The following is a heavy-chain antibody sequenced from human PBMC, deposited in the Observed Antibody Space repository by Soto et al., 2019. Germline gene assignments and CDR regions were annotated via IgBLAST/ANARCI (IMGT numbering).Heavy chain of an antibody. CDR2: IGPESGAT. CDR3: GRGRSGQIVVFY. J-gene: IGHJ4*02. D-gene: IGHD1-26*01. CDR1: GYTFTGHY. Sequence: SLKVSCKASGYTFTGHYIQWVRQAPEQGPEWMGEIGPESGATRYAQRFQGRVTMTRDMSITTVYMELNNLSPDDTAVYYCGRGRSGQIVVFYWGQGTPVTVS. V-gene: IGHV1-2*02.